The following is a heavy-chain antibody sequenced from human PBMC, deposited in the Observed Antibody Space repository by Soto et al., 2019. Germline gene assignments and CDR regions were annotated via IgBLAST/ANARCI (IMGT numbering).Heavy chain of an antibody. CDR2: ISYNGRT. CDR1: AGSITGDSYY. CDR3: ARDPCGSDCYSGLDY. J-gene: IGHJ4*02. Sequence: SETLSLTCNVSAGSITGDSYYWTWIRQPPWKGLEWLGYISYNGRTNYNPSPKSRVTISVDTSRKQFFLRLTSVTAADTAIYYCARDPCGSDCYSGLDYWGQGXLVTVYS. V-gene: IGHV4-61*01. D-gene: IGHD2-21*02.